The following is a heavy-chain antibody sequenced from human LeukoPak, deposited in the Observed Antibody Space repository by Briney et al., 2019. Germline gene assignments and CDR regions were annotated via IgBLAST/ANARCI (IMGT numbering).Heavy chain of an antibody. J-gene: IGHJ4*02. CDR1: GGSISSSSYY. V-gene: IGHV4-39*07. CDR3: ARVGGRGYSYAVGY. D-gene: IGHD5-18*01. CDR2: IYYRGST. Sequence: SETLSLTCTVSGGSISSSSYYWGWIRQPPGKGLEWIGSIYYRGSTYYNPSLKSRVTISVDTSKNQFSLKLSSVTAADTAVYYCARVGGRGYSYAVGYWGQGTLVTVSS.